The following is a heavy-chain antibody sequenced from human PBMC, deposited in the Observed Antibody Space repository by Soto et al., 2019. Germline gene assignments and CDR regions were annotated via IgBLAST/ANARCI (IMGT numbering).Heavy chain of an antibody. Sequence: PGGSLRLSCAASRFTVSSNYMSWVRQAPGKGLEWVSVIYSGGSTYYADSVKGRFTISRENSKNTLYLQMNSLRAADTAVYYCARNYYDSSGPIYWGQGTLVTVSS. J-gene: IGHJ4*02. D-gene: IGHD3-22*01. CDR3: ARNYYDSSGPIY. V-gene: IGHV3-53*01. CDR1: RFTVSSNY. CDR2: IYSGGST.